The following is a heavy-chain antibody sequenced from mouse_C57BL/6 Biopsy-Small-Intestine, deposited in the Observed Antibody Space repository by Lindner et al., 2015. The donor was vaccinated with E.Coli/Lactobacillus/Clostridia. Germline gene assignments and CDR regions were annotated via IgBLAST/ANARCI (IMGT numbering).Heavy chain of an antibody. Sequence: VQLQESGAELARPGASVKLSCKASGYTFISYGISWVKQRTGQGLEWIGEIFPISDNAYYNERFKGKATLTADKSSSTAYLELRSLTSEDSAVYFCTRGDSCDFWGQGTTLTVSS. CDR1: GYTFISYG. CDR2: IFPISDNA. D-gene: IGHD2-13*01. V-gene: IGHV1-81*01. J-gene: IGHJ2*01. CDR3: TRGDSCDF.